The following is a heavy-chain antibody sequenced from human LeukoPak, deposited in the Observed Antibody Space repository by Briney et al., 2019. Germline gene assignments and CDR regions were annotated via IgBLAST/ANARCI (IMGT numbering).Heavy chain of an antibody. CDR1: GFTFSAFA. J-gene: IGHJ4*02. V-gene: IGHV3-23*01. CDR2: IGGSDGIT. Sequence: PGGSLRLSCAASGFTFSAFAMTSVRQAPGKGLEWVAAIGGSDGITYYADSVKGRFSISRDNSKSPLYLQMNSLRPEDAAVYYCAKRAREVPKTADYAYWGQGALVTVSS. CDR3: AKRAREVPKTADYAY. D-gene: IGHD4/OR15-4a*01.